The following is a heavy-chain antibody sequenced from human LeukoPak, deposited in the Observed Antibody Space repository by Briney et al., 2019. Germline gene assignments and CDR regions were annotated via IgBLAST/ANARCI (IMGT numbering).Heavy chain of an antibody. CDR1: GFTFSIYS. D-gene: IGHD1-26*01. CDR2: ISSSSSSI. V-gene: IGHV3-21*01. J-gene: IGHJ4*02. CDR3: ARVRAGGRQLNSFDY. Sequence: GGSLRLSCAASGFTFSIYSMDWVRQAPGKGLEWVSSISSSSSSIYYADSVKGRFTISRDNAKNSLYLQMNSLRAEDTAVYFCARVRAGGRQLNSFDYWGQGTLVTVSS.